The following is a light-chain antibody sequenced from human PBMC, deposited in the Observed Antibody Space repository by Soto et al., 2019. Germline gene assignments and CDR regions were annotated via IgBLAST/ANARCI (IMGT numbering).Light chain of an antibody. V-gene: IGKV1-9*01. Sequence: DIQLTQSPSFLSASVGDRVTITCRASQDISSYLAWYQQKPGKAPKVLIYAAFSLENGVPSRFSGSGSGTEFTLTISSLQPEDFATYYCQQLNTYPRTFGPGTKVDI. CDR2: AAF. J-gene: IGKJ1*01. CDR3: QQLNTYPRT. CDR1: QDISSY.